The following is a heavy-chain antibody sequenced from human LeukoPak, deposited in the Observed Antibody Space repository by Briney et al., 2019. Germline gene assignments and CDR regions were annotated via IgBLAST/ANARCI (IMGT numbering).Heavy chain of an antibody. Sequence: PGGSLRLSCAASGFTFSNYWMSWVRQAPGKGLEWVANIKQDGSKKYYVDSVKGRFTISRDNAKNSLYLQMNSLRAEDTAVYYCAGYSGYDWAFDIWGQGTMVTVSS. J-gene: IGHJ3*02. CDR3: AGYSGYDWAFDI. D-gene: IGHD5-12*01. V-gene: IGHV3-7*01. CDR1: GFTFSNYW. CDR2: IKQDGSKK.